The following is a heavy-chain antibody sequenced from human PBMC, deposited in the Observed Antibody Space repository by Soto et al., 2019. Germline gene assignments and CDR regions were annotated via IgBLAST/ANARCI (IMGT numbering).Heavy chain of an antibody. CDR1: GGTFNRSA. D-gene: IGHD1-20*01. V-gene: IGHV1-69*13. CDR2: IIPFFNTA. CDR3: ARLTYLNTWPVFDY. J-gene: IGHJ4*02. Sequence: SVKVSCKAAGGTFNRSAISWVRQAPGQGLEWMGGIIPFFNTANSAQKFQGRITFTADETTATVYMELSSLRADDTAIYYCARLTYLNTWPVFDYWGQGTLVTVSS.